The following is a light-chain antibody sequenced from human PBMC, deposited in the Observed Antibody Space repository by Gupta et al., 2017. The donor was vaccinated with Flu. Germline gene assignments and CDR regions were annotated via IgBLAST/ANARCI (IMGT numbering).Light chain of an antibody. J-gene: IGLJ3*02. CDR3: GTWDTSLSVWV. CDR2: DNN. CDR1: TSNIGNHY. V-gene: IGLV1-51*01. Sequence: QSVLTQPPSVSAASGQKVTISCSGTTSNIGNHYVSWYQQFPGTAPKLLIYDNNNRPSGTPDRFSGSKSGTSATLGITGLQTGDEADYYCGTWDTSLSVWVFGGGTKLTVL.